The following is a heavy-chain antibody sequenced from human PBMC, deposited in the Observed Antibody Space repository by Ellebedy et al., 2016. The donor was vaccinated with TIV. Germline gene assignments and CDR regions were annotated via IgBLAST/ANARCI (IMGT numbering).Heavy chain of an antibody. V-gene: IGHV4-59*08. CDR2: VSYSGST. J-gene: IGHJ5*02. CDR3: ARQGSYYGSGRYGDFDP. Sequence: MPSGTLSLTCIVSGGSISPHFWSWIRQSPEKGLERIGYVSYSGSTNYNPSLNGRVTMSIDTSKKQFTLQMKSVTAADTAVYYCARQGSYYGSGRYGDFDPWGRGALVIVSA. D-gene: IGHD3-10*01. CDR1: GGSISPHF.